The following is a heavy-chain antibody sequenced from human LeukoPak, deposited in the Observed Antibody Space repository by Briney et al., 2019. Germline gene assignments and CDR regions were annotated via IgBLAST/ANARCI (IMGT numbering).Heavy chain of an antibody. V-gene: IGHV4-59*08. CDR2: IYYSGST. CDR3: VGTYCGGDCYAMYAFDF. CDR1: GGSMSPYH. Sequence: SETLSLTCTVSGGSMSPYHWGWIRQPPGKGLEWTGYIYYSGSTNYNPSLKSRVTFSVDTSRSQFALRLSSVTAADTAVYYCVGTYCGGDCYAMYAFDFWGQGTVVSVSS. D-gene: IGHD2-21*02. J-gene: IGHJ3*01.